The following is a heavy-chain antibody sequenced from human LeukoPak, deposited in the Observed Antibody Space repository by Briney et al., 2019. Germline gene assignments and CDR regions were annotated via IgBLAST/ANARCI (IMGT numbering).Heavy chain of an antibody. CDR2: ISYDGSNK. Sequence: GGTLRLSCAASGFTFSSYGMSWVRQAPGKGLEWVAVISYDGSNKYYADSVKGRFTISRDNSKNTLYLQMNSLRAEDTAVYYCARVAEMATFDYWGQGTLVTVSS. CDR3: ARVAEMATFDY. D-gene: IGHD5-24*01. J-gene: IGHJ4*02. CDR1: GFTFSSYG. V-gene: IGHV3-30*03.